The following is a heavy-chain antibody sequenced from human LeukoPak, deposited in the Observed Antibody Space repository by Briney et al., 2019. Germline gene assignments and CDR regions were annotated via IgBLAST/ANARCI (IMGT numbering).Heavy chain of an antibody. Sequence: GGSLRLSCAASGFTFSSYGMHWVRQAPGKGLEWVAVISYDGSNKYYADSVKGRFTISRHNSKNTLYLQMNSLRAEDTAVYYCARGAIFGVVITRSAFDIWGQGTMVTVSS. CDR1: GFTFSSYG. CDR3: ARGAIFGVVITRSAFDI. V-gene: IGHV3-30*19. J-gene: IGHJ3*02. CDR2: ISYDGSNK. D-gene: IGHD3-3*01.